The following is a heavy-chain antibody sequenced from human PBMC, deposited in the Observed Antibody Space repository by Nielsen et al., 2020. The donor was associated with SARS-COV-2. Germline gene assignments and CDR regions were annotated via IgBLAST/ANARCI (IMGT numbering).Heavy chain of an antibody. D-gene: IGHD2-15*01. Sequence: SETLSLTCTVSGGSISSSSYYWGWIRQPPGKGLEWIGSIYYSGSTYYNPSLKSRVTISVDTSKNQFSLKLSSVTAADTAVYYCARVRILAGYYSDYWGQGTLVTVSS. V-gene: IGHV4-39*07. CDR1: GGSISSSSYY. J-gene: IGHJ4*02. CDR2: IYYSGST. CDR3: ARVRILAGYYSDY.